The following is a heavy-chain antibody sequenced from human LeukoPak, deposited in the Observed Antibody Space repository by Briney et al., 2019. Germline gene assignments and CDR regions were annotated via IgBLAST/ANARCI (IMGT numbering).Heavy chain of an antibody. CDR3: ASGDNDPLFDY. CDR1: GGSFSGYY. J-gene: IGHJ4*02. Sequence: SETLSLTCAVYGGSFSGYYWSWIRQPPGKGLEWIGEINHSGSTNYNPSLQGRVTISLDTSRNQFSLKLSSVTAADTAVYYCASGDNDPLFDYWGQGTLVTVSS. V-gene: IGHV4-34*09. D-gene: IGHD1-1*01. CDR2: INHSGST.